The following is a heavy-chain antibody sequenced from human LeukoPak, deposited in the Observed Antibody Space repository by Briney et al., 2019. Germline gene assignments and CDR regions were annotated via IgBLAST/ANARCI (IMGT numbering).Heavy chain of an antibody. CDR3: AKDPGYSYGSGGFDY. CDR2: ISGSGGST. J-gene: IGHJ4*02. CDR1: GFTFSSYA. Sequence: GGSLRLSCAASGFTFSSYAMSWVRQAPGKGLEWVSAISGSGGSTYYADSVKGRFTISRDNSKNTLYLQMNSLRAEDTAVYYCAKDPGYSYGSGGFDYWGQGTLVTVSS. D-gene: IGHD5-18*01. V-gene: IGHV3-23*01.